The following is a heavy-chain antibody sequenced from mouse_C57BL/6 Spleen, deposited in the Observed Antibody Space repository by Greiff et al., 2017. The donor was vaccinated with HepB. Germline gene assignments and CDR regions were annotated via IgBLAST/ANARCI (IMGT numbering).Heavy chain of an antibody. J-gene: IGHJ3*01. CDR2: INPSTGGT. CDR1: GYSFTGYY. D-gene: IGHD4-1*01. V-gene: IGHV1-42*01. CDR3: ARWGTGPFAY. Sequence: VQLKQSGPELVKPGASVKISCKASGYSFTGYYMNWVKQSPEKSLEWIGEINPSTGGTTYNQKFKAKATLTVDKSSSTAYMQLKSLTSEDSAVYYCARWGTGPFAYWGQGTLVTVSA.